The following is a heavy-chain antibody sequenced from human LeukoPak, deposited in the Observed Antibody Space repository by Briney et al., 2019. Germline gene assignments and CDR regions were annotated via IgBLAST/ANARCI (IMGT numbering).Heavy chain of an antibody. CDR1: GFTFDDYA. CDR3: AKASLGGTVTAKYYFDY. J-gene: IGHJ4*02. V-gene: IGHV3-9*01. Sequence: GGSLRLSCAASGFTFDDYAMHWVRQAPGKGLEWVSGISWNSGSIGYADSVKGRFTISRDNAKISLYLQMNSLRAEDTALYYCAKASLGGTVTAKYYFDYWGQGTLVTVSS. D-gene: IGHD4-17*01. CDR2: ISWNSGSI.